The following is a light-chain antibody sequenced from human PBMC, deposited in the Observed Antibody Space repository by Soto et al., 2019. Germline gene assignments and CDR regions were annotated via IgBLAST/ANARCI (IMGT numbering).Light chain of an antibody. CDR2: GAS. CDR1: QSVSSN. J-gene: IGKJ1*01. CDR3: QQYNNWART. Sequence: EIVMTQSPATLSVSPGERATLSCRASQSVSSNLAWYQQKPGQAPRLLMYGASTRATGIPARFSGSGSGTEFTLTISSLQSADFAVSFCQQYNNWARTFGQGTKVEVK. V-gene: IGKV3-15*01.